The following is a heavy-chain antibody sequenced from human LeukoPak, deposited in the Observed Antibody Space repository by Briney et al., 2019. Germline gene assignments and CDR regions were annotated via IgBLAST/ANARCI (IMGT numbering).Heavy chain of an antibody. CDR1: GGSISSSSYY. D-gene: IGHD3-9*01. J-gene: IGHJ5*02. CDR2: IYYSGST. V-gene: IGHV4-39*01. Sequence: PSETLSLTCTVSGGSISSSSYYRGWIRQPPGKGLEWIGSIYYSGSTYYNPSLKSRVTISVDTSKNQFSLKLSSVTAADTAVYYCARTYYDILTGSTLNWFDPWGQGTLVTVSS. CDR3: ARTYYDILTGSTLNWFDP.